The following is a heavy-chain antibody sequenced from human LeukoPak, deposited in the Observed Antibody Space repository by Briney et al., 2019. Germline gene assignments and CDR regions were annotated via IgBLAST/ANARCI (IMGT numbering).Heavy chain of an antibody. D-gene: IGHD1-20*01. CDR2: ISNDGSIT. CDR1: GFIFTDSA. J-gene: IGHJ4*02. V-gene: IGHV3-30*18. CDR3: AKEYNWNDLDY. Sequence: QSGGSLRLSCAASGFIFTDSAMSWVRQAPGKGLEWVAVISNDGSITHYVDSVKGRFTISRDNSKNTLYLQMNSLRAEDTAVYYCAKEYNWNDLDYWGQGTLVTVSS.